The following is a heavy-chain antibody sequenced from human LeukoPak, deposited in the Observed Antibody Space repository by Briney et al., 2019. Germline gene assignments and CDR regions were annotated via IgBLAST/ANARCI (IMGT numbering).Heavy chain of an antibody. D-gene: IGHD6-19*01. CDR2: IGSSGGT. CDR3: AKVASGADY. J-gene: IGHJ4*02. V-gene: IGHV3-23*01. CDR1: GFTFNSYV. Sequence: GGSLRLFCAASGFTFNSYVMAWVRQAPGRGLDWVSSIGSSGGTSYPDSVKGRFTISRDNSKNTLYLQMNSLRAEDTAIYYCAKVASGADYWGQGTLVTVSS.